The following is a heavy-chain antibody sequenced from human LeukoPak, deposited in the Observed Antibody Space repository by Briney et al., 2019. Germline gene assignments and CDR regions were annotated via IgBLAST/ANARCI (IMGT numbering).Heavy chain of an antibody. D-gene: IGHD2-15*01. J-gene: IGHJ4*02. CDR3: AKNGGGTCYSHLDY. CDR2: ISGSGGST. V-gene: IGHV3-23*01. CDR1: GFTFSNYA. Sequence: HPGGSLRLSCAASGFTFSNYAMSWVRQASGKGLEWVSGISGSGGSTYYADSVKGRFTISGDNSKNTLYLQMSSLRAEDTAVYYCAKNGGGTCYSHLDYWGQGTLVTVSS.